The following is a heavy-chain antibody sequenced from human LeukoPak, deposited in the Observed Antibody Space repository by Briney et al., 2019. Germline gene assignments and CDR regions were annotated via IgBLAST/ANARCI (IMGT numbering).Heavy chain of an antibody. V-gene: IGHV3-30*03. Sequence: GGSLRLSCAASGFTFSSYGMHWVRQAPGKGLEWVAVISFDGGNKHYADSVKGRFTISRDNAKNTLYLQMNSLRAEDTAVYYCARTSSFDPWGQGTLVTVSS. J-gene: IGHJ5*02. CDR2: ISFDGGNK. CDR3: ARTSSFDP. CDR1: GFTFSSYG. D-gene: IGHD2-2*01.